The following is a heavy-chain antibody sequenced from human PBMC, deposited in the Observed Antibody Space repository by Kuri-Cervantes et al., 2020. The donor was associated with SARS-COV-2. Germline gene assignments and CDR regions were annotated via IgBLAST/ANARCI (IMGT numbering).Heavy chain of an antibody. CDR2: IPSGGNS. D-gene: IGHD5/OR15-5a*01. Sequence: GESLKISCPASGFTFTNHAMSWVRQAPGKGLEWFSVIPSGGNSYYPISVRGRFTISRDNSKNTVYLEMNTLRADDTARYYCLSGADTSTTDFDHWGLGTLVTVSS. CDR1: GFTFTNHA. J-gene: IGHJ4*02. V-gene: IGHV3-23*03. CDR3: LSGADTSTTDFDH.